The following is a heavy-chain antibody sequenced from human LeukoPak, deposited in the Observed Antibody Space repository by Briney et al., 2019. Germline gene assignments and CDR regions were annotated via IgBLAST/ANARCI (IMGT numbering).Heavy chain of an antibody. V-gene: IGHV3-23*01. CDR3: AKGERITMIVVVIRLGYFDY. J-gene: IGHJ4*02. Sequence: GGSLRLSWAASGFTFSSYAMSWVRQAPGKGLEWVSAISGRGGSTYYAGSMKGRFTISRENSKNTLYLQMNSLRAEDTAVDYCAKGERITMIVVVIRLGYFDYWGQGTLVTVSS. CDR2: ISGRGGST. CDR1: GFTFSSYA. D-gene: IGHD3-22*01.